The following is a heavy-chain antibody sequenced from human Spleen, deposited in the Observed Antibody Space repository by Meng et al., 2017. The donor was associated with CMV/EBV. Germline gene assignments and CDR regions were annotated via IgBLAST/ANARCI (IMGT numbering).Heavy chain of an antibody. J-gene: IGHJ6*02. CDR3: ARDSYGMDV. Sequence: GESLKISCAASGFAFYNYVMHWVRQAPGKGLEWVAIISYDGSNEYADSVKGRFTISRDNAKNTLYLQMSSLRAEDTGFYYCARDSYGMDVWGQGTTVTVSS. CDR1: GFAFYNYV. V-gene: IGHV3-30*04. CDR2: ISYDGSNE.